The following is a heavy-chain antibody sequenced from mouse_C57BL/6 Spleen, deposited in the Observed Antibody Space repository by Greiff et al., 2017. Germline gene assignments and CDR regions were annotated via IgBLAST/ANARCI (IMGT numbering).Heavy chain of an antibody. J-gene: IGHJ1*03. Sequence: QVQLQQSGAELVKPGASVKISCKASGYAFSSYWMNWVKQRPGQGLEWIGKIYPGDGDTNYNGKFKGKATLTADKSSSTAYMQLSSLTSEDSAVYYCASGSSYLYFDVWGTGTTVTVAS. CDR1: GYAFSSYW. V-gene: IGHV1-80*01. D-gene: IGHD1-1*01. CDR2: IYPGDGDT. CDR3: ASGSSYLYFDV.